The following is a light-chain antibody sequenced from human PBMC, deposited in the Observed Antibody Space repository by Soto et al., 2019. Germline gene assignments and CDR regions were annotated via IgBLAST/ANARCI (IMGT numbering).Light chain of an antibody. J-gene: IGKJ1*01. CDR3: QQYNTYSPERR. CDR1: QSIGRW. Sequence: DNRMTKSPSTLSAFVGDRVTITCRASQSIGRWLAWYQQKPGKAPKLLIYDASSLESGVPSRFSGSGSGTEFTLTISSLQPDDFATYCCQQYNTYSPERRFGHGTKVDIK. V-gene: IGKV1-5*01. CDR2: DAS.